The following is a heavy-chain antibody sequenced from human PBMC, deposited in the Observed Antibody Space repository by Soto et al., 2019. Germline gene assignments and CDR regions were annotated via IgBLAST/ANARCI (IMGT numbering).Heavy chain of an antibody. CDR1: GGSISSSNW. CDR2: IYHSGNT. J-gene: IGHJ5*02. CDR3: ATLPTRVVASLLPIPT. V-gene: IGHV4-4*02. D-gene: IGHD1-26*01. Sequence: VQLRQSGPGLVKPSGTLSLTCAVSGGSISSSNWWTWVRQAPGKGLEWIGEIYHSGNTYYTPSLKGRVTTTVAKSNNQSSLKLNSVTAAAAAVYYCATLPTRVVASLLPIPTWGQGTLVTVSS.